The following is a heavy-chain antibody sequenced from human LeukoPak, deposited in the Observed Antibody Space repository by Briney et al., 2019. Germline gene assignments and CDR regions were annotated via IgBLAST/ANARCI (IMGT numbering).Heavy chain of an antibody. V-gene: IGHV1-2*02. Sequence: ASVKVSCKASGYTFTGYYMHWVRQAPGQGLEWMGWINPNSGGTNYAQKFQGRVTMTRDTSISTAYMELSRLRSDDTAVYYCARDTPRPVPRGFEYRGQGTLVTVSS. CDR3: ARDTPRPVPRGFEY. CDR1: GYTFTGYY. CDR2: INPNSGGT. J-gene: IGHJ4*02.